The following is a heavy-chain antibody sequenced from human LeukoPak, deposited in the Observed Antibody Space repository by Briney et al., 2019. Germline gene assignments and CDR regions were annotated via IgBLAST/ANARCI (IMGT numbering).Heavy chain of an antibody. V-gene: IGHV4-31*03. CDR1: GGSISSGGYY. Sequence: SQTLSLTCTVSGGSISSGGYYWSWIRQHPGRGLEWIGYIYYSGSTYYNPSLKSRVTISVDTSKNQFSLKLSSVTAADTAVYYCARGAHYYDSSGYYYPFDYWGQGTLVTVSS. D-gene: IGHD3-22*01. J-gene: IGHJ4*02. CDR3: ARGAHYYDSSGYYYPFDY. CDR2: IYYSGST.